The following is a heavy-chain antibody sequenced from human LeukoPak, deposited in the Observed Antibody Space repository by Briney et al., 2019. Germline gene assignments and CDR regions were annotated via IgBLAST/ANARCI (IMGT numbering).Heavy chain of an antibody. Sequence: GGSLRLSCAASGFTFSSYAMNWVRQAPGKGLEWVSSISSSSYIYYADSVKGRFTISRDNAKNSLYLQMNSLRAEDTAVYYCARDFRRQWLVPLYYYGMDVWGQGTTVTVSS. CDR2: ISSSSYI. CDR1: GFTFSSYA. V-gene: IGHV3-21*01. CDR3: ARDFRRQWLVPLYYYGMDV. D-gene: IGHD6-19*01. J-gene: IGHJ6*02.